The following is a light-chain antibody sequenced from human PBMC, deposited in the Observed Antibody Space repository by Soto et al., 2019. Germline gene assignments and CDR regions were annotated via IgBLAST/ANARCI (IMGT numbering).Light chain of an antibody. V-gene: IGLV2-8*01. Sequence: QSALTQPPSASGSPGQSVTISCTGTSSDVGGYNYVSWYRQRPGKAPTLMIYEVNKRPSGVPDRFSGSKSGNTASLTVSGLQAEDEADYYCSSYAGDKFALFGGGTKLTVL. J-gene: IGLJ2*01. CDR3: SSYAGDKFAL. CDR2: EVN. CDR1: SSDVGGYNY.